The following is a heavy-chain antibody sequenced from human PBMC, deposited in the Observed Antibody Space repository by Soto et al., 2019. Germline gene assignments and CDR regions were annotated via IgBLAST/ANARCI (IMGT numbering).Heavy chain of an antibody. CDR1: GGSISSGGYS. V-gene: IGHV4-30-2*01. CDR2: IYHSGST. J-gene: IGHJ5*02. CDR3: ARVPSP. Sequence: LQLQESGSGLVKPSQTLSLTCAVSGGSISSGGYSWSWIRQPPGKGLEWMGYIYHSGSTYYNPSLKSRVTISVDRSKNQFSLKLSSETAADTAVYYCARVPSPWGQGTLVTVSS.